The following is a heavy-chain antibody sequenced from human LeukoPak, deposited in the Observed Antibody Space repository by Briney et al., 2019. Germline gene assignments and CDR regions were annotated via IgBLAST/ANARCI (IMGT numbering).Heavy chain of an antibody. Sequence: PGGSLRLSCAASGFTFSSYGMHWVRQAPGKGLEWVAVIWYDGSNKYYADSVKGRFTISRDNSKNTLYLQMNSLRAEDTAVYYCAGHSSSWYENWFDPWGQGTLVTVSS. CDR2: IWYDGSNK. J-gene: IGHJ5*02. D-gene: IGHD6-13*01. CDR3: AGHSSSWYENWFDP. CDR1: GFTFSSYG. V-gene: IGHV3-33*01.